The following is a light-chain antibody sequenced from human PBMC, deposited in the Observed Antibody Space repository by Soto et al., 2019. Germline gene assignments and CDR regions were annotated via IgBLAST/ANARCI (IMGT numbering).Light chain of an antibody. CDR1: QSVSSN. Sequence: EIVMTQSPATLSVSPGERATLSCRASQSVSSNLVWYQQKPGQAPRLLIYGASTRATGIPARFSGSGSGTEFTLTINSLQSEDFATYYCQQYNTYSSWTFGQGTRVEI. CDR2: GAS. J-gene: IGKJ1*01. CDR3: QQYNTYSSWT. V-gene: IGKV3-15*01.